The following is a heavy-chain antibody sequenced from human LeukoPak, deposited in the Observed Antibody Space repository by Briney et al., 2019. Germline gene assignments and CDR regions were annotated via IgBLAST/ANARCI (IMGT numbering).Heavy chain of an antibody. V-gene: IGHV6-1*01. Sequence: SQTLSLTCAISGDSVSSNSAAWNWIRQSPSRGLEWLGRTYYRSKWYNDYAVSVKSRITINPDTSKNQFSLQLNSVTPEDTAVYYCARMWGYCSGGSCYDYYYYYYGMDVWGQGTTVTVSS. CDR2: TYYRSKWYN. CDR1: GDSVSSNSAA. CDR3: ARMWGYCSGGSCYDYYYYYYGMDV. J-gene: IGHJ6*02. D-gene: IGHD2-15*01.